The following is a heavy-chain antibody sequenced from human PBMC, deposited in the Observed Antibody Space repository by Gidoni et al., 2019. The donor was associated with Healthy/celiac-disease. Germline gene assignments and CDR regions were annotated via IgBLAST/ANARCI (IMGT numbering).Heavy chain of an antibody. Sequence: QVQLVESGGGVVQPGRSLRLSCAASGFTFSSYGMHGVRQAPGKGLEWVAVIWYDGSYKYYADSVEGRFTISRDNSKNTLYLQMNSLRAEDTAVYYCARGAAAGPYYFDYWGQGILVTVSS. CDR1: GFTFSSYG. CDR2: IWYDGSYK. J-gene: IGHJ4*02. D-gene: IGHD6-13*01. V-gene: IGHV3-33*01. CDR3: ARGAAAGPYYFDY.